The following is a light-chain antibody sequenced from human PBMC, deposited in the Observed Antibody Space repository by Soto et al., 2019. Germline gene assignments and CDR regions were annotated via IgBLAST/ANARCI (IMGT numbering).Light chain of an antibody. CDR3: QQHGSSPLT. J-gene: IGKJ4*01. CDR1: QSVSSSY. Sequence: GDRATLSCRASQSVSSSYLAWYQQKPGQAPRLLIYGASSRAAGIPDRFSGSGSGTDFTLTISRLEPEDFAVYYCQQHGSSPLTFGGGTKVDI. CDR2: GAS. V-gene: IGKV3-20*01.